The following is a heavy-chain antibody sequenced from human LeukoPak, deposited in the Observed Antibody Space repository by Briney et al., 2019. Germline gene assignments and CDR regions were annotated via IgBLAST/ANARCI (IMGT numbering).Heavy chain of an antibody. CDR3: ARGPPRSPSQLVDY. Sequence: VASVKVSCTASGGTFSSYAISWVRQAPGQGLEWMGRIIPILGIANYAQKFQGRVTITADKSTSTAYMELSSLRSEDTAVYYCARGPPRSPSQLVDYWGQGTLVTVSS. CDR2: IIPILGIA. J-gene: IGHJ4*02. D-gene: IGHD1-1*01. CDR1: GGTFSSYA. V-gene: IGHV1-69*04.